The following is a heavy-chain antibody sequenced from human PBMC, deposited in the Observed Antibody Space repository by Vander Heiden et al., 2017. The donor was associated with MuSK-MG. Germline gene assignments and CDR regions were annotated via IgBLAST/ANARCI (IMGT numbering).Heavy chain of an antibody. CDR3: AKDRGSTAGY. Sequence: EVQLLESGGGLVQPGGSLRLSCPPSGLTFSSYAMGWVRQAPGKGLEWVSAISGSGGSTYYADSVKGRFTISRDNSKNTLYLQMNSLRAEDTAVYYCAKDRGSTAGYWGQGTLVTVSS. CDR1: GLTFSSYA. CDR2: ISGSGGST. D-gene: IGHD2-2*01. J-gene: IGHJ4*02. V-gene: IGHV3-23*01.